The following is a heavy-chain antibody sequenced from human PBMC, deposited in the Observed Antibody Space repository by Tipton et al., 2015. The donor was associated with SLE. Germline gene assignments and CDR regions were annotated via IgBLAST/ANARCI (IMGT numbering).Heavy chain of an antibody. D-gene: IGHD1-26*01. Sequence: GLVKPSETLSLTCAVYGGSFSGYYWSWIRQPPGTGLEWIGEINHSGSTNYNPSLKSRVTISVDTSKNQFSLKLSSVTAADTAVYYCARDGRGRAFDIWGQGTMVTVSS. CDR1: GGSFSGYY. CDR2: INHSGST. V-gene: IGHV4-34*01. J-gene: IGHJ3*02. CDR3: ARDGRGRAFDI.